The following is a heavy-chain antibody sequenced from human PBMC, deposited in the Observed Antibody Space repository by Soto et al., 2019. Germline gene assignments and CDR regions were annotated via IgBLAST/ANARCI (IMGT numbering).Heavy chain of an antibody. V-gene: IGHV1-69*06. CDR2: LIPIYDEP. CDR3: ARVRDPHLDHYGLDV. J-gene: IGHJ6*02. CDR1: GFTFNVYG. Sequence: SVKFYCKTSGFTFNVYGIHWVRQAPGQGLEWMGGLIPIYDEPNYAQKFQGRVTITADKSTATVYLELNSLRSEDTAVYFCARVRDPHLDHYGLDVWGQGTTVTVSS.